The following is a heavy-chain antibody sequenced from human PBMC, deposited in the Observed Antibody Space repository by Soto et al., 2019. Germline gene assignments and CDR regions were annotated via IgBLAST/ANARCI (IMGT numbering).Heavy chain of an antibody. Sequence: EVQLVESGGGLVQPGGSLRLSCAASGFSFSNYAMDWVRQAPGKGLEWVSYISGSSSNIRYADSVKGRFTISRDNAKSLVYLHMNSLRADDTAVYYCARDPSRGSDWARYLDLWGRGTLVTVSS. CDR1: GFSFSNYA. D-gene: IGHD1-26*01. CDR3: ARDPSRGSDWARYLDL. CDR2: ISGSSSNI. V-gene: IGHV3-48*01. J-gene: IGHJ2*01.